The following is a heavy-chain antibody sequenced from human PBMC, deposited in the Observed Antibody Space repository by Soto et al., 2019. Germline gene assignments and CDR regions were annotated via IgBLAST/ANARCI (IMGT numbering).Heavy chain of an antibody. D-gene: IGHD3-9*01. CDR3: AREQPHYDILTGLFDY. J-gene: IGHJ4*02. Sequence: GFLRLSCVASGLSLSDYYMSWIRQAPGKGLEWVSHISSRSSYTNYANSVKGRFTISRDNSKNTLYLQMKSLRAEDTAVYYCAREQPHYDILTGLFDYWGQGTLVTVSS. V-gene: IGHV3-11*06. CDR2: ISSRSSYT. CDR1: GLSLSDYY.